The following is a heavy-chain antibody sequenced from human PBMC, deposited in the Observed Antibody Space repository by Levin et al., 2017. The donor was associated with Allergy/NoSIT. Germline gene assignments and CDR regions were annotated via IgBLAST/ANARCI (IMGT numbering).Heavy chain of an antibody. J-gene: IGHJ6*02. CDR3: ARNRIIVSGGNDYYYGMDV. CDR1: GGSVSSGTYY. Sequence: RSQTLSLPCSVSGGSVSSGTYYWSWIRRPPGKGLEWIGYINYRGVTKYNPSLKSRVTISVDTSKNEFSLKVTSVTAADTAVYYCARNRIIVSGGNDYYYGMDVWGQGTTVTVSS. V-gene: IGHV4-61*01. D-gene: IGHD5/OR15-5a*01. CDR2: INYRGVT.